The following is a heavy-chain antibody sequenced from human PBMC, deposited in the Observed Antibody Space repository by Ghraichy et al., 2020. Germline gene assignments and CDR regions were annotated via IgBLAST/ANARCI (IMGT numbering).Heavy chain of an antibody. J-gene: IGHJ4*02. V-gene: IGHV3-21*01. CDR3: ASPRGSGSYYPFDY. CDR1: GFTFSSYS. D-gene: IGHD3-10*01. CDR2: ISSSSSYI. Sequence: GSLRLSCAASGFTFSSYSMNWVRQAPGKGLEWVSSISSSSSYIYYADSVKGRFTISRDNAKNSLYLQMNSLRAEDTAVYYCASPRGSGSYYPFDYWGQGTLVTVSS.